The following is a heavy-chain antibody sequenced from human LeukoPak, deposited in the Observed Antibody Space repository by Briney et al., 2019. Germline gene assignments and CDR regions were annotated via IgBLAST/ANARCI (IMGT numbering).Heavy chain of an antibody. V-gene: IGHV1-2*02. CDR3: ARSPPRYVLLWFGEVDY. CDR1: GYTFTGYY. CDR2: INPNSGGT. J-gene: IGHJ4*02. Sequence: ASVKVSCKASGYTFTGYYMHWVRPAPGQGLEWMGWINPNSGGTNYAQKFQGRVTMTRDTSISTAYMELSRLRSDDTAVYYCARSPPRYVLLWFGEVDYWGQGTLVTVSS. D-gene: IGHD3-10*01.